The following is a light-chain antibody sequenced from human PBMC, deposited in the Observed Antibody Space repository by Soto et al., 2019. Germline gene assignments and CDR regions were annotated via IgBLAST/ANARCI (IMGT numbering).Light chain of an antibody. CDR1: QGISSY. CDR3: QQYYSYPWT. Sequence: AIRMTHSASSFSASTGDRVTITCRASQGISSYLAWYQQKPGKAPKLLIYAASTLQSGVPSRFSGNGSGTDFTLTISCLQSEDFATYYCQQYYSYPWTFGQGTKVDIK. CDR2: AAS. V-gene: IGKV1-8*01. J-gene: IGKJ1*01.